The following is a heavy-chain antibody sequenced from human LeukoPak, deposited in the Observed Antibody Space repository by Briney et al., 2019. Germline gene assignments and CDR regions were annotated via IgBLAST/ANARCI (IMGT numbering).Heavy chain of an antibody. CDR2: IRSTTYGCTT. CDR1: GFTFGNYA. D-gene: IGHD2-8*01. Sequence: GGSLRLSCTASGFTFGNYAMSLVPQAPGQGLVWAGFIRSTTYGCTTEYSASVIGRFTISRDDSKSIASLQMNSLKTEDTAVYYCARGQYYATNGNQYYFDDWGQGTLVTVSS. CDR3: ARGQYYATNGNQYYFDD. V-gene: IGHV3-49*04. J-gene: IGHJ4*02.